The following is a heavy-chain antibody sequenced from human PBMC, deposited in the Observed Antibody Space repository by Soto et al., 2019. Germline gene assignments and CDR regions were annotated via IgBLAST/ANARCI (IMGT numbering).Heavy chain of an antibody. Sequence: QVQLVESGGGVVPPGRSLRLSCAASGFTFSSYGMHWVRQAPGKGLEWVAVISDDGRDKHHAGPVKGRFTITRDNSKNTLYLIMDSLRPEDSAVYYCAKDRTRGAAVYCFDYWGQGTLVAVSS. CDR2: ISDDGRDK. CDR3: AKDRTRGAAVYCFDY. D-gene: IGHD6-13*01. CDR1: GFTFSSYG. V-gene: IGHV3-30*18. J-gene: IGHJ4*02.